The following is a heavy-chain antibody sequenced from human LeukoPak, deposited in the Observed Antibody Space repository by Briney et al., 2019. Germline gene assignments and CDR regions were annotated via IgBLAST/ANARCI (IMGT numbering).Heavy chain of an antibody. CDR2: IYYSGNT. CDR3: ARSPGWYYDSSGYEQAYYFDY. V-gene: IGHV4-59*08. CDR1: GGSINSCY. D-gene: IGHD3-22*01. J-gene: IGHJ4*02. Sequence: SETLSLTCSVSGGSINSCYWSWIRQPPGKGLEWIGYIYYSGNTNYNPSLKSRVTISVDTSKSQFSLKLSSVTAADTAVYYCARSPGWYYDSSGYEQAYYFDYWGQGTLVTVSS.